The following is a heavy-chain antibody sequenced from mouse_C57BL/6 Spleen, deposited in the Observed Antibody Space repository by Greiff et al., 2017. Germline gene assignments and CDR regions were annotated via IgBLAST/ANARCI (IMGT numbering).Heavy chain of an antibody. D-gene: IGHD2-4*01. J-gene: IGHJ2*01. CDR1: GFTFSDYY. CDR3: ARYDYDGFDY. V-gene: IGHV5-16*01. Sequence: DVKLVESEGGLVQPGSSMKLSCTASGFTFSDYYMAWVRQVPEKGLEWVANINYDGSSTYYLDSLKSRFIISRDNAKNILYLQMSSLKSEDTATYYCARYDYDGFDYWGQGTTLTVSS. CDR2: INYDGSST.